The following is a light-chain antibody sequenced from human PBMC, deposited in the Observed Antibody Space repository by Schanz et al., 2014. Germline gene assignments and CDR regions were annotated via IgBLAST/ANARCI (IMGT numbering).Light chain of an antibody. Sequence: EIVLTQSPGSLSLSPGERVTLSCRASQSVKNNYLAWYQQKPGQAPRLLIYDASSRATGIPDRFSGSGSGTDFTLSISRLEPEDFAVYYCQQYDNSLPWTFGQGTKVEIK. V-gene: IGKV3-20*01. CDR2: DAS. CDR1: QSVKNNY. CDR3: QQYDNSLPWT. J-gene: IGKJ1*01.